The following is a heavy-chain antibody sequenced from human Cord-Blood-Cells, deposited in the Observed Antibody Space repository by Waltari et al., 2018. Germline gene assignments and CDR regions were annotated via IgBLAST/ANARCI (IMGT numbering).Heavy chain of an antibody. J-gene: IGHJ6*02. D-gene: IGHD3-3*01. Sequence: QVQLQESGPGLVKPSGTLSLTSAVSGGSTSSSNWWGRVRPPPRKGLEWIGEIYHSGSTNYNPSLKSRVTISVDKSKNQFSLKLSSVTAADTAVYYCARDLSEHHYDFWSGYYKPLNRMDVWGQGTTVTVSS. CDR2: IYHSGST. CDR3: ARDLSEHHYDFWSGYYKPLNRMDV. CDR1: GGSTSSSNW. V-gene: IGHV4-4*02.